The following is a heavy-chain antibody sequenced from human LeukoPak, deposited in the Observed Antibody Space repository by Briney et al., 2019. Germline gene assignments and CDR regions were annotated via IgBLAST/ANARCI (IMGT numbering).Heavy chain of an antibody. V-gene: IGHV3-23*01. CDR3: AKGSIAVAGTIEYYFDY. CDR2: ISGSGGST. J-gene: IGHJ4*02. D-gene: IGHD6-19*01. CDR1: GFTFSSYA. Sequence: GGSLRLSCAASGFTFSSYAMSWVRQAPGKGLEWVSAISGSGGSTYYADSVKGRFTISRDNSKNTLYLQMNSLRAEDTAVYYCAKGSIAVAGTIEYYFDYWGQGTLVTVSS.